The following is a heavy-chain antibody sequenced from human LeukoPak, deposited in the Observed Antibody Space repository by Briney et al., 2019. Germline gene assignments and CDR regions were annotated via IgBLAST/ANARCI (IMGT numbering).Heavy chain of an antibody. Sequence: GGSLRLSWAASGFTFSSYAMHWVRQAPGKGLEYVSAISSNGGRTYYANSVKGRFTISRDNSKNTLYLQMGSLRAEDMAVYYCARADYNYYYYGMDVWGQGTTVTVSS. J-gene: IGHJ6*02. D-gene: IGHD4-11*01. V-gene: IGHV3-64*01. CDR2: ISSNGGRT. CDR3: ARADYNYYYYGMDV. CDR1: GFTFSSYA.